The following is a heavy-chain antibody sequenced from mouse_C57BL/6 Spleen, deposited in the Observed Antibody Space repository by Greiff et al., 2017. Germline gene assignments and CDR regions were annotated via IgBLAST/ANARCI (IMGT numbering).Heavy chain of an antibody. Sequence: VQLQQSGPELVKPGDSVKISCKASGYSFTGYFMNWVMQSHGKSLEWIGRINPYNGDTFYNQKFKGKATLTVDKSSSTAHMELRSLTSEDSAVYYCAITTVVVGFDYWGQGTTLTVSS. CDR1: GYSFTGYF. CDR2: INPYNGDT. D-gene: IGHD1-1*01. CDR3: AITTVVVGFDY. J-gene: IGHJ2*01. V-gene: IGHV1-20*01.